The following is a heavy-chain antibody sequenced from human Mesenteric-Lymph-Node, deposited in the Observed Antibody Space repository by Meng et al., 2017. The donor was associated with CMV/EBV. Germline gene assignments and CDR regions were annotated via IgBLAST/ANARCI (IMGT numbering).Heavy chain of an antibody. Sequence: GGSLRLSCAASGFTFSSYEMNWVRQAPGKGLEWVSYISSSSSTIYYADSVKGRFTISRDKAKNSLYLQMNSLRAEDTAVYYCARVDWRYMDVWGQGTTVTVSS. CDR2: ISSSSSTI. J-gene: IGHJ6*02. CDR3: ARVDWRYMDV. V-gene: IGHV3-48*03. D-gene: IGHD1-1*01. CDR1: GFTFSSYE.